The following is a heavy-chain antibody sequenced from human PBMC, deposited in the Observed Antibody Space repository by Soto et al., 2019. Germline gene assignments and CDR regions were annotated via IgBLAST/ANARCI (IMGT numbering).Heavy chain of an antibody. CDR3: ARGPHIVVRYEGFDI. Sequence: PSETLSLTCTVSGFSISSYYWSWIRQPPGKGLEWIGYIYYSGSTNYNPSLKSRVTISVDTSKNQFSLKLSSVTAEDTAVYYCARGPHIVVRYEGFDIWGQGTMVTVSS. CDR2: IYYSGST. CDR1: GFSISSYY. J-gene: IGHJ3*02. D-gene: IGHD3-22*01. V-gene: IGHV4-59*12.